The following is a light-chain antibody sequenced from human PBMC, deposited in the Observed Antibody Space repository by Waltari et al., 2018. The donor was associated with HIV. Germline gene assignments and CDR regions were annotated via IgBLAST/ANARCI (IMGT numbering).Light chain of an antibody. V-gene: IGLV2-11*01. J-gene: IGLJ2*01. CDR1: SGDVGGYDY. CDR2: DVN. CDR3: CAYAGIYPSSVL. Sequence: QSALTQPRSVSGSPGQSVTIACTGTSGDVGGYDYVSWYQQHPGKAPKLMIYDVNKWPPGVPDRLSGSKAGNTASLTSSGLQAEDEADYYCCAYAGIYPSSVLFGGGPKLTVL.